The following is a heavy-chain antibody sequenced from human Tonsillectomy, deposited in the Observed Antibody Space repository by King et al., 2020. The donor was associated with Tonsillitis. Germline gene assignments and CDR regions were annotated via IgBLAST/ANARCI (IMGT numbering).Heavy chain of an antibody. CDR1: GYTFTSYH. J-gene: IGHJ4*02. D-gene: IGHD3-16*02. Sequence: QLVQSGAEVKKPGASVKVSCKASGYTFTSYHMHWVRQAPGQGLEWMGIINPSGGSTNYAQKFQGRVTVTREMSTSTVYMELSSLRSEDTAVYYCAKEFTFGGVIVRGRYFDYWGQGTLVTVSS. CDR3: AKEFTFGGVIVRGRYFDY. V-gene: IGHV1-46*01. CDR2: INPSGGST.